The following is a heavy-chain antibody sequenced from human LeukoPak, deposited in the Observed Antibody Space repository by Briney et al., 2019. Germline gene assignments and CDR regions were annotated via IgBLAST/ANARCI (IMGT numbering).Heavy chain of an antibody. Sequence: PGGSLRLSCAASGFTFSDYYMSWIRQAPGKGLEWVSYSSSSGSTIYYADSVKGRFTISRDNAKNSLYLQMNSLRAEDTAVYYCARGEAGTTFSWFDPWGQGTLVTVSS. CDR1: GFTFSDYY. J-gene: IGHJ5*02. V-gene: IGHV3-11*01. CDR2: SSSSGSTI. CDR3: ARGEAGTTFSWFDP. D-gene: IGHD1-7*01.